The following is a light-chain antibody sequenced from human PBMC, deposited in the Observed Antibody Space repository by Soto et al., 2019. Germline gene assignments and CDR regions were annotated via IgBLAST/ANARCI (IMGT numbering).Light chain of an antibody. CDR3: AAWDDSLRGVV. CDR2: RNN. CDR1: LSNIGSNF. J-gene: IGLJ2*01. Sequence: QSVLTQPPSASGTPGQRVTISCSGSLSNIGSNFIYWYQQLPGSAPKLLINRNNERPSGVPDRFSGSKSATSASLAISGLRSEDEADYHCAAWDDSLRGVVFGGGPKVTVL. V-gene: IGLV1-47*01.